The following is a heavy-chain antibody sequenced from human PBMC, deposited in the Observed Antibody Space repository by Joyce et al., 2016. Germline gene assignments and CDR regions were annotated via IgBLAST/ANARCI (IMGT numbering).Heavy chain of an antibody. CDR2: IIPIFTTT. D-gene: IGHD6-19*01. Sequence: QVQLVQSGAEVKKPGSSVKVSCKGSGGTFSSYAISWVRQAPGQGLEWMVGIIPIFTTTNYAQKFQGRVTITADGPTSTAYRGLSSLRSEDTSVYYCARAAQSGIAVGAGNYFDYWGQGTLVSVSS. V-gene: IGHV1-69*01. CDR3: ARAAQSGIAVGAGNYFDY. J-gene: IGHJ4*02. CDR1: GGTFSSYA.